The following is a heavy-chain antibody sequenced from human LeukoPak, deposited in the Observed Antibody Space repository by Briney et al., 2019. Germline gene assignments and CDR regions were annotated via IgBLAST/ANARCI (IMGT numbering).Heavy chain of an antibody. CDR1: GFTFSNSW. D-gene: IGHD3-16*01. J-gene: IGHJ4*02. V-gene: IGHV3-74*01. CDR3: ARDQGGPRDY. Sequence: GGSLRLSCAASGFTFSNSWMHWVRQAPGKGLVWVSRINPDGSSTRYADSVKGRFTISRDNAKNTLYLQMNSLRAEDTAVYYCARDQGGPRDYGGQGSLVTVSS. CDR2: INPDGSST.